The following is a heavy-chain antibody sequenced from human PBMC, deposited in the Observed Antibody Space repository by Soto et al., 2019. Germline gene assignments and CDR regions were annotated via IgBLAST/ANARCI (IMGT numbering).Heavy chain of an antibody. CDR1: GFTFDDYA. CDR2: ISWNSDSI. D-gene: IGHD6-13*01. J-gene: IGHJ4*02. V-gene: IGHV3-9*01. Sequence: GGSLRLSCAASGFTFDDYAMHWVRQAPGKGLEWVSGISWNSDSIGYADSVKGRFTISRDNSKNTLYLQMNSLRAEDTAVYYCARDKGGAAASDYWGQGTLVTVSS. CDR3: ARDKGGAAASDY.